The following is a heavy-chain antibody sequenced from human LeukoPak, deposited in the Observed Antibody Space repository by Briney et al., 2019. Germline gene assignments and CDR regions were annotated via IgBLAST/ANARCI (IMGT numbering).Heavy chain of an antibody. Sequence: ASVKVSCKASGYTFTSYGISWVRQAPGQGLEWMGWISAYNGNTDYAQKYQGRVTITTDESTSTAYMELSSLRSEDTAVYYCARGGDYVDYWGQGTLVTVSS. CDR3: ARGGDYVDY. CDR2: ISAYNGNT. CDR1: GYTFTSYG. J-gene: IGHJ4*02. V-gene: IGHV1-18*01.